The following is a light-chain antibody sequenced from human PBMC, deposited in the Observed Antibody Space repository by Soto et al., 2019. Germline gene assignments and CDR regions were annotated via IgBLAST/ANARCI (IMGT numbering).Light chain of an antibody. J-gene: IGKJ1*01. Sequence: TVLTQSPATLSLSPGERATLSCRASQRVGITLAWYQQKPGQSPRLLIYDIVNRATGIPARFSGSGAGTDFTLTITSLDPEDFAVYYCHDRDGLPATFGQGTKVEI. V-gene: IGKV3-11*01. CDR1: QRVGIT. CDR3: HDRDGLPAT. CDR2: DIV.